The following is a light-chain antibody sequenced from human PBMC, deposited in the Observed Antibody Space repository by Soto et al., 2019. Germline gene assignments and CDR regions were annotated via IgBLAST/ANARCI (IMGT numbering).Light chain of an antibody. CDR2: GAS. Sequence: IVLTQSPGPLSLSPGERATLSCRASQSVSSTNLAWYQQKPGQAPRLLIYGASTRATGIPARFSGSGSGAEFTLTISSLQSEDFAVYFCQQYNNWPRTFGQGTKVDIK. CDR1: QSVSSTN. J-gene: IGKJ1*01. V-gene: IGKV3-15*01. CDR3: QQYNNWPRT.